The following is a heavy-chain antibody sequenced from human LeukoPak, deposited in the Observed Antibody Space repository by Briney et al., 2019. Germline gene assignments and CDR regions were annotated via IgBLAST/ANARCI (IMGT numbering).Heavy chain of an antibody. V-gene: IGHV3-21*01. CDR3: ARDPTPRYCSGGSCYTHYGMDV. J-gene: IGHJ6*02. Sequence: GGSLRLSCAASGFTFSSYTMNWVRQAPGKGLEWVSSISSSSSYIYYADSVKGRLTISRDNAKNSLYLQTNSLRAEDTAVYYCARDPTPRYCSGGSCYTHYGMDVWGQGTTVTVSS. CDR2: ISSSSSYI. CDR1: GFTFSSYT. D-gene: IGHD2-15*01.